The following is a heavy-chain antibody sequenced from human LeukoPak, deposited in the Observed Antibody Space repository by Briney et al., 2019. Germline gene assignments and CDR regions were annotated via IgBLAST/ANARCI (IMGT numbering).Heavy chain of an antibody. Sequence: NPSETLSLTCTVSGGSISSYYWSWIRQPAGKGLEWIGRIYTSGSTNYNPSLKSRVTMSVDTSKNQFSLKLSSVTAADTAVYYCARVREGYDSGPTFDYWGQGTLVTVSS. D-gene: IGHD5-12*01. CDR3: ARVREGYDSGPTFDY. CDR1: GGSISSYY. V-gene: IGHV4-4*07. J-gene: IGHJ4*02. CDR2: IYTSGST.